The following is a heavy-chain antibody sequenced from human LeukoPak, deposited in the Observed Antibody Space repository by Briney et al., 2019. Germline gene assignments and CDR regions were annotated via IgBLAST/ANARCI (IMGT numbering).Heavy chain of an antibody. CDR2: INWNGGST. CDR1: GFTFDDYA. CDR3: ARDYYGDSYFDN. Sequence: PGGSLRLSCAASGFTFDDYAMNWVRQAPGKGLEWVSGINWNGGSTGYADSVKGRFTISRDNVKNSLYLEMDSLRAEDTALYYCARDYYGDSYFDNWGQGTLVTVSS. D-gene: IGHD4-17*01. V-gene: IGHV3-20*04. J-gene: IGHJ4*02.